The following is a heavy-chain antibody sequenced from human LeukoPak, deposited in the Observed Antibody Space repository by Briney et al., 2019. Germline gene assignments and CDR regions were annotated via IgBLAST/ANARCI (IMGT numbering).Heavy chain of an antibody. CDR3: AKGRDSNGYYYDY. CDR2: SIGSGGST. J-gene: IGHJ4*02. V-gene: IGHV3-23*01. Sequence: GGSLRLSCAASGFTVSSNYMSWVRQAPGKGLEWVSVSIGSGGSTYYADSVKGRFTISRDNSKNTLYLQMNSLRAEDTAIYYCAKGRDSNGYYYDYWGQGTLVTVSS. D-gene: IGHD3-22*01. CDR1: GFTVSSNY.